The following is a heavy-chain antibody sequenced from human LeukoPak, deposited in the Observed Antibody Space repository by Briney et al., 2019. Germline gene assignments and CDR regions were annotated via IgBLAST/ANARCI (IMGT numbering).Heavy chain of an antibody. CDR3: ARARRSIAARPRDAFDI. Sequence: SETLSLTCAVYGGSFSGYYWSGIRQPPGKGLEWIGEINHSGSTNYNPSLKSRVTISVDTSKNQFSLKLSSVTAADTAVYYCARARRSIAARPRDAFDIWGQGTMVTVSS. CDR2: INHSGST. CDR1: GGSFSGYY. D-gene: IGHD6-6*01. V-gene: IGHV4-34*01. J-gene: IGHJ3*02.